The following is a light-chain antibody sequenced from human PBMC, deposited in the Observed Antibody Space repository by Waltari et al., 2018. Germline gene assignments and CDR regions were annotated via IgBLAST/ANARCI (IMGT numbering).Light chain of an antibody. V-gene: IGKV1-5*03. J-gene: IGKJ4*02. CDR2: KAS. Sequence: DIQMTQSPSTLSASVGDRVTITCRASQSIPRWLAWYQQKPGKAPKLLLYKASILESRVSSRFSGGGSWAEFTLTISSLQPDDFATYYCQHYDSYSATFGGGTKVEIK. CDR1: QSIPRW. CDR3: QHYDSYSAT.